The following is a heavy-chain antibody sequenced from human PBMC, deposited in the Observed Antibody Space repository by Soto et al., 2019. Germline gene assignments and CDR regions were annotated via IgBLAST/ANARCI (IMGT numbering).Heavy chain of an antibody. V-gene: IGHV3-30*18. CDR3: ANAQFGYSYGYY. CDR1: GFTFSSYG. D-gene: IGHD5-18*01. CDR2: ISYDGSNK. J-gene: IGHJ4*02. Sequence: QVQLVESGGGVVQPGRSLRLSCAASGFTFSSYGMHWVRQAPGKGLEWVAVISYDGSNKYYADSVKGRFTISRDNSKNTLYLQMNSLGAEDAAVYYCANAQFGYSYGYYWGQGTLVTVSS.